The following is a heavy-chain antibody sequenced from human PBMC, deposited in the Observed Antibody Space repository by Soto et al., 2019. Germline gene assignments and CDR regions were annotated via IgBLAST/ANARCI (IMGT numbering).Heavy chain of an antibody. CDR1: GFTFSSYS. Sequence: GGSLRLSCAASGFTFSSYSMNWVRQAPGKGLEWVSSISSSSCYVYYADSVKGRFTISRDNAKNSLYLQMNSLRAEDTAVYYCPRVEENRRIATYIDVWGKGTTVTVSS. V-gene: IGHV3-21*01. CDR2: ISSSSCYV. J-gene: IGHJ6*03. D-gene: IGHD6-13*01. CDR3: PRVEENRRIATYIDV.